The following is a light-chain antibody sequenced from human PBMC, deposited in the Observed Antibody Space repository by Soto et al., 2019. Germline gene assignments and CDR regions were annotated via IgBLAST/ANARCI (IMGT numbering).Light chain of an antibody. J-gene: IGKJ5*01. CDR2: AAS. Sequence: IQLTQSPSSLSASVGDRVTITCRASQGISSFLAWYQQKPGKPPKLLIYAASTLQTGVPSRFSGSGSGTDFTLTISSLQPADFATYYCQQLNSYPLTFGQGTRLEIK. CDR1: QGISSF. V-gene: IGKV1-9*01. CDR3: QQLNSYPLT.